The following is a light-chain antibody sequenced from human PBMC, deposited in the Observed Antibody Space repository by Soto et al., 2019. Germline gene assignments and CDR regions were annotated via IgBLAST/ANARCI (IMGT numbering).Light chain of an antibody. CDR2: DAS. V-gene: IGKV1-12*01. Sequence: DIQMTQSPSSASASVGDRVTITCRASQDISSWLSWYQQKPGRAPKLLIYDASNLQRGVSSRFSGSGSGTHFTLTINSLQSDDFATYYCQQGSSFPWTFGLGTKVEVK. CDR1: QDISSW. CDR3: QQGSSFPWT. J-gene: IGKJ1*01.